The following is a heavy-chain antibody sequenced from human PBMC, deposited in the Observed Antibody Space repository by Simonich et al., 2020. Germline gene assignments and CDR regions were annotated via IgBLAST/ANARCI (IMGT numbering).Heavy chain of an antibody. CDR2: INPNRGGT. J-gene: IGHJ2*01. V-gene: IGHV1-2*02. CDR1: GYTFTGYY. Sequence: QVQLVQSEAEVKKPGASVKVSCKASGYTFTGYYMHWVRQAPGQGLEWLGWINPNRGGTNYAQKFQGRVTMTRDTSISTAYMELSRLRSDDTAVYYCARGGLGHWYFDLWGRGTLVTVSS. D-gene: IGHD6-25*01. CDR3: ARGGLGHWYFDL.